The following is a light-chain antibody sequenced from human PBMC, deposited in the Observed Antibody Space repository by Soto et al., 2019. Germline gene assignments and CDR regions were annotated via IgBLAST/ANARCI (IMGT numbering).Light chain of an antibody. CDR2: GAS. CDR1: QGVSRK. J-gene: IGKJ4*01. Sequence: DIVMTQSPATLSVAPGERVTFSCRASQGVSRKLAWYQHKPGQAPRLLISGASTGATGIPARFSGGGSGTDFTLTISSLQSEDFAVYYCQQYNSWPLTFGGGTKVDIK. V-gene: IGKV3D-15*01. CDR3: QQYNSWPLT.